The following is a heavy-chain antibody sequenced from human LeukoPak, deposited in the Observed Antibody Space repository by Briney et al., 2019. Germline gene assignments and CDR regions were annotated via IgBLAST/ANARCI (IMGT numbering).Heavy chain of an antibody. V-gene: IGHV1-69*06. CDR1: GGTFSSYA. D-gene: IGHD5-12*01. J-gene: IGHJ3*02. CDR2: IIPIFGTA. Sequence: ASVKVSCKASGGTFSSYAISWVRQAPGQGLEWMGGIIPIFGTANYAQKFQGRVTITADKSTSTAYMELSSLRSEDTAVYYCASAPRGYSGYDYGHGAFDIWGQGTMVTVSS. CDR3: ASAPRGYSGYDYGHGAFDI.